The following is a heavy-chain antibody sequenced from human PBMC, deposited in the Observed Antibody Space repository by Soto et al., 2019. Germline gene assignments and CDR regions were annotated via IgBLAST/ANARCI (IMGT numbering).Heavy chain of an antibody. V-gene: IGHV3-13*05. Sequence: GGSLRLSCAASGFTFSSYDMHWVRQATGKGLEWVSAINTAGDPYYPGSVKGRYTISRESAKNSLYFQMNSLRAGDTAVYYCGRGSRTLYYNGPGPGMDVWGQGTMVTVSS. D-gene: IGHD3-10*01. CDR2: INTAGDP. CDR1: GFTFSSYD. CDR3: GRGSRTLYYNGPGPGMDV. J-gene: IGHJ6*02.